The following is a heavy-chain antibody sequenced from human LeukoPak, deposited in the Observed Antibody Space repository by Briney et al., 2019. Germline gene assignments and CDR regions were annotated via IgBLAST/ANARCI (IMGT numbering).Heavy chain of an antibody. CDR3: ARDRIAAAGTPDY. CDR2: ISSSSSYI. CDR1: GFTFSSYS. Sequence: GGSLRLSCAASGFTFSSYSMNWVRQAPGKGLEWVSSISSSSSYIYYADSVKGRFTVSRDNAKNSLYLQMNSLRAEDTAVYYCARDRIAAAGTPDYWGQGTLVTVSS. D-gene: IGHD6-13*01. J-gene: IGHJ4*02. V-gene: IGHV3-21*01.